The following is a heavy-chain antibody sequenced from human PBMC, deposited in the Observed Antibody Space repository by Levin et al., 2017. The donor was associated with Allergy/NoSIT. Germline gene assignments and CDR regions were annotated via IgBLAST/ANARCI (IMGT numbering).Heavy chain of an antibody. CDR2: IKPDGSKS. Sequence: GGSLRLSCAASGLTFSHYWIFWARQTAGKGLEWVANIKPDGSKSHYLDSVRGRFTMSRDNSKNSVYLQMNSLRAEDTAVYYCAVERDDSTGFSSFWGQGILVTVSS. CDR3: AVERDDSTGFSSF. J-gene: IGHJ4*02. D-gene: IGHD2-8*02. V-gene: IGHV3-7*01. CDR1: GLTFSHYW.